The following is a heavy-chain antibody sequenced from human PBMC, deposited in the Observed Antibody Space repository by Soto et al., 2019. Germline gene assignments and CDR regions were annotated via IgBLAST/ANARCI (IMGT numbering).Heavy chain of an antibody. CDR1: GGTFSSYA. CDR3: AIYYCGSGSYRLDAFDI. D-gene: IGHD3-10*01. V-gene: IGHV1-69*01. Sequence: QVQLVQSGAEVKKPGSSVKVSCKASGGTFSSYAISWVRQAPGQGREWMGGIIPIFGTANYAQKFQGRVTITADESTSTAYMELSSLRSEDTAVYYCAIYYCGSGSYRLDAFDIWGQGTMVTVSS. J-gene: IGHJ3*02. CDR2: IIPIFGTA.